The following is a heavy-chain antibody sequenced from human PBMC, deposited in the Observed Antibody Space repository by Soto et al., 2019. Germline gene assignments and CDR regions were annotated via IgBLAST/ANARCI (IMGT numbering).Heavy chain of an antibody. J-gene: IGHJ6*02. V-gene: IGHV4-4*07. CDR2: TYTTGTT. Sequence: QVQLQESGPGLVKPSETLSLTCTVSGGSISTYFWSWIRQPAGGGLEWIGRTYTTGTTNYNPPLKSRVTMSLDTSRNQFSLKLSSVTAADTAVYYCAREGGYFDSSGSGVYHYHGVDVWGQGTTVTVSS. CDR3: AREGGYFDSSGSGVYHYHGVDV. CDR1: GGSISTYF. D-gene: IGHD3-22*01.